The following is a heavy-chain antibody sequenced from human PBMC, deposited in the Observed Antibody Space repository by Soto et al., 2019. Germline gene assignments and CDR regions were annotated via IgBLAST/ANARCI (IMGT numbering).Heavy chain of an antibody. CDR2: INHSGST. CDR1: GGSFSGYY. J-gene: IGHJ4*02. CDR3: ARGLNFWHVPLKFDY. V-gene: IGHV4-34*01. Sequence: QVQLQQWGAGLLKPSETLSLTCAVYGGSFSGYYWSWIRQPPGKGLEWIGEINHSGSTNYNPSLKSRVTISVDTSKNQFSLKLSSVTAADTAVYYCARGLNFWHVPLKFDYWGQGTLVTVSS. D-gene: IGHD3-3*01.